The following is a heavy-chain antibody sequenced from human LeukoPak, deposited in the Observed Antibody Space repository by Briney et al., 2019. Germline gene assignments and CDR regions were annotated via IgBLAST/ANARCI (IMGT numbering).Heavy chain of an antibody. V-gene: IGHV3-7*01. D-gene: IGHD3-10*01. Sequence: GRSLRLSCAASEFTFSSYWMSWVRQAPGKGLEWVANINQDGSEKYYVDSVKGRFTISRDNAKNSLSLQMNSLRAEDTAVYYCARGRGSLDYWGQGTLVTVSS. CDR2: INQDGSEK. CDR1: EFTFSSYW. J-gene: IGHJ4*02. CDR3: ARGRGSLDY.